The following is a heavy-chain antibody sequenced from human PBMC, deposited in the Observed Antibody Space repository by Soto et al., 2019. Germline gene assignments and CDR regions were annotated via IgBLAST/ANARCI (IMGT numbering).Heavy chain of an antibody. CDR3: ARGKSSDILTGPVVDY. D-gene: IGHD3-9*01. Sequence: ASVKVSCKASGYTFTSYDINWVRQATGQGLEWMGWMNPNSGNTGYAQKFQGRVTMTRNTSISTAYMELGSLRSEDTAVYYCARGKSSDILTGPVVDYWGQGTLVTVSS. CDR2: MNPNSGNT. CDR1: GYTFTSYD. V-gene: IGHV1-8*01. J-gene: IGHJ4*02.